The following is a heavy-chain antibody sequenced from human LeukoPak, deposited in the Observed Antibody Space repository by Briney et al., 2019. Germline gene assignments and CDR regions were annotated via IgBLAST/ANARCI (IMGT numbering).Heavy chain of an antibody. J-gene: IGHJ4*02. CDR1: GLTFSTYW. Sequence: PGGSLRLSCAASGLTFSTYWMRWVRHAPGKGLVWVSRTSTDGSNTNYADSVRGRFTISRDNAKNTLYLQMNSLRAEDTAVYYCARDPYYYDFWSGPFDYWGQGTLVTVSS. D-gene: IGHD3-3*01. V-gene: IGHV3-74*01. CDR2: TSTDGSNT. CDR3: ARDPYYYDFWSGPFDY.